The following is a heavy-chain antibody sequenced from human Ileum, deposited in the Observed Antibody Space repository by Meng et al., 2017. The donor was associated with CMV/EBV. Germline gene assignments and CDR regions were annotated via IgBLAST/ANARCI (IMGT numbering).Heavy chain of an antibody. CDR3: ARDQSLKIDY. J-gene: IGHJ4*02. CDR2: IKSDGSIT. CDR1: GFTFSSHW. Sequence: GESLKISCAASGFTFSSHWMYWVRQAPGKGLMYVSRIKSDGSITSYADSVRGRFTISRDNAKNTLYLQMNSLRDADTAVYYCARDQSLKIDYWGQGTLVTVSS. V-gene: IGHV3-74*01. D-gene: IGHD1-26*01.